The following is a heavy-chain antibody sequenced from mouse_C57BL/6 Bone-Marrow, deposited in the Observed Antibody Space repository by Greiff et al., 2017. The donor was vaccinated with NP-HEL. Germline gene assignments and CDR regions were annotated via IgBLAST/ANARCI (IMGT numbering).Heavy chain of an antibody. CDR2: IYPGDGDT. J-gene: IGHJ3*01. Sequence: VQLQQSVPELVKPGASVKISCKASGYAFSSSWMNWVKQRPGKGLEWIGRIYPGDGDTNYNGKFKGKATLTADKSSSTAYMQLSSLTSEDSAVYFCARSGSNYPNYWGQGTLVTVSA. CDR1: GYAFSSSW. CDR3: ARSGSNYPNY. D-gene: IGHD2-5*01. V-gene: IGHV1-82*01.